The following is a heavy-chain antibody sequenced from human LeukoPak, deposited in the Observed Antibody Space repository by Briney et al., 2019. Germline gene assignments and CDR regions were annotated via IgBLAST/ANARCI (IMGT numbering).Heavy chain of an antibody. D-gene: IGHD3-10*01. CDR1: GYTFSSYG. V-gene: IGHV1-18*01. CDR2: ISAYNGNF. J-gene: IGHJ4*02. CDR3: AKDIYYGSGSYPGN. Sequence: GASVKVSCKASGYTFSSYGITWVRQAPGRGLEWMGWISAYNGNFNYAQKFQARVTMTTDTSTSAAYLELRSLRFDDTAVYYCAKDIYYGSGSYPGNWGQGTLVTVSS.